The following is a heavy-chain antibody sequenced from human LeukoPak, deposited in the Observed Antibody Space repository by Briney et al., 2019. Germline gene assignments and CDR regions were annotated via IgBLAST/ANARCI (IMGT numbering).Heavy chain of an antibody. D-gene: IGHD3-16*01. V-gene: IGHV1-2*02. CDR2: IIPNIDDT. J-gene: IGHJ5*02. Sequence: ASVKVSCKASGYTFTGYYMRWVRQPPGRGREWIGWIIPNIDDTNYAQKFQGRVTMTRDTSISTAYMELSRLRSDDTAVYYCARDEYVLTSFDPWGQGTLVTVSS. CDR3: ARDEYVLTSFDP. CDR1: GYTFTGYY.